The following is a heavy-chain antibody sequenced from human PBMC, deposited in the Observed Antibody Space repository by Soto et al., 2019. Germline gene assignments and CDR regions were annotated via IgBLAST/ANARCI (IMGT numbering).Heavy chain of an antibody. CDR3: ASRDCTNGVCSLDY. CDR2: IYYSGST. D-gene: IGHD2-8*01. Sequence: SETLSLTCTVSGGSISSGGYYWSWIRQHPGKGLEWIGYIYYSGSTYYNPSLKSRVTISVDTSKNQFSLKLSSVTAADTAVYYCASRDCTNGVCSLDYWGQGTLVTVSS. CDR1: GGSISSGGYY. J-gene: IGHJ4*02. V-gene: IGHV4-31*03.